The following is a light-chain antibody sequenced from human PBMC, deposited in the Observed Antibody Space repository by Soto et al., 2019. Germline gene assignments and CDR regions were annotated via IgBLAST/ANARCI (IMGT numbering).Light chain of an antibody. V-gene: IGKV3-20*01. Sequence: EIVLTQSPGTLSLSPGERATLSCRASQSVSSSYLAWYQQKPGQAPRLLIYGASSRATGIADRFSGSGSGTAFTLTISRLEPEDFAVYYCQQYGSSPLTFGGGTKVEIK. CDR3: QQYGSSPLT. CDR1: QSVSSSY. CDR2: GAS. J-gene: IGKJ4*01.